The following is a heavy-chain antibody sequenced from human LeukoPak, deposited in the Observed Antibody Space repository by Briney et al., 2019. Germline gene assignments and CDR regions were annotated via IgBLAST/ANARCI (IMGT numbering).Heavy chain of an antibody. CDR1: GGPFSGYF. V-gene: IGHV4-4*09. CDR3: ARGTMVRGVVVFDY. D-gene: IGHD3-10*01. Sequence: PSETLSLTCAVSGGPFSGYFWSWIRQPPGKGLEWIGYIYTSGSTNYNPSLKSRVTISVDTSKNQFSLKLSSVTAADTAVYYCARGTMVRGVVVFDYWGQGTLVTVSS. CDR2: IYTSGST. J-gene: IGHJ4*02.